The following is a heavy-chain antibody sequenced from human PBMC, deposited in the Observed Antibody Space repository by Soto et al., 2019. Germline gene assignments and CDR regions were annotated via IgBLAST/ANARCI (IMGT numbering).Heavy chain of an antibody. CDR2: IYSGGST. CDR3: ARTCSGGTCSFDY. D-gene: IGHD2-15*01. Sequence: PGGSLGLSCAASGFTVSSNYMSWVRQAPGKGLEWVSVIYSGGSTYYADSVKGRFTISRDNSENTLYLQMNSLRAEDTAVYYCARTCSGGTCSFDYWGKGTLVTVSS. J-gene: IGHJ4*02. CDR1: GFTVSSNY. V-gene: IGHV3-66*01.